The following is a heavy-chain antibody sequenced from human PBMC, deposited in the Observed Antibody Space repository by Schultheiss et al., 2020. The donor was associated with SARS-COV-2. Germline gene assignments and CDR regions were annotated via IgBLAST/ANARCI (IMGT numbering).Heavy chain of an antibody. D-gene: IGHD6-19*01. CDR3: ARRYSSGWYDNWFDP. V-gene: IGHV3-7*01. Sequence: GGSLRLSCAASGFTVSSYGMHWVRQAPGKGLEWVANIKQDGSEKYYVDSVKGRFTISRDNAKNSLYLQMNSLRAEDTAVYYCARRYSSGWYDNWFDPWGQGTLVTVSS. CDR1: GFTVSSYG. J-gene: IGHJ5*02. CDR2: IKQDGSEK.